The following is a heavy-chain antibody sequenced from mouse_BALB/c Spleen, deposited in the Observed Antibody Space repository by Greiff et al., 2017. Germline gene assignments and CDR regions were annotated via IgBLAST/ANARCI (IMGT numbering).Heavy chain of an antibody. D-gene: IGHD1-2*01. V-gene: IGHV14-3*02. CDR1: GFNIKDSY. CDR2: IDPANGNT. J-gene: IGHJ3*01. Sequence: VHVKQSGAELVKPGASVKLSCTASGFNIKDSYMHWVKQRPEQGLEWIGRIDPANGNTKYDPKFQGKATITADTSSNTAYLQLSSLTSEDTAVYYCARFGTASWFAYWGQGTLVTVSA. CDR3: ARFGTASWFAY.